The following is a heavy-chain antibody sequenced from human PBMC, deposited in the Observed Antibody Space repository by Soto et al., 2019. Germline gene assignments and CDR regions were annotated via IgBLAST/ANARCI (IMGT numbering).Heavy chain of an antibody. CDR2: INAGNGNT. CDR3: ARVKQWLVDFDY. Sequence: ASVKVSCKASGYTFTSYAMHWVRQAPGQRLEWMGWINAGNGNTKYSQKFQGRVTITRDTSASTAYMELSSLRSEDTAVYYCARVKQWLVDFDYWGQGTLVTVSS. J-gene: IGHJ4*02. CDR1: GYTFTSYA. V-gene: IGHV1-3*01. D-gene: IGHD6-19*01.